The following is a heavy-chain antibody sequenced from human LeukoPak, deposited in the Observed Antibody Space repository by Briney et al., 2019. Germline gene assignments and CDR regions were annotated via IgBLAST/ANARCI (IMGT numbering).Heavy chain of an antibody. CDR3: ARGSVGYYGPGAPGDD. CDR2: ISYDGNNK. CDR1: GFTFSTYS. D-gene: IGHD3-10*01. V-gene: IGHV3-30-3*01. J-gene: IGHJ4*02. Sequence: GGSLRLSCVVSGFTFSTYSIHWVRQAPGKGLGWVALISYDGNNKYYADSVKGRFTISRDNSKNTLYLQMNSLRTEDTAVYYCARGSVGYYGPGAPGDDWGQGTLVTVSS.